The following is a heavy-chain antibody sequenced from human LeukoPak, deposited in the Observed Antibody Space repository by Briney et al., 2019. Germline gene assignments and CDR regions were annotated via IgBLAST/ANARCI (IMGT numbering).Heavy chain of an antibody. CDR3: ARDPYTSSWPEYFQH. D-gene: IGHD6-13*01. V-gene: IGHV3-7*04. J-gene: IGHJ1*01. CDR1: GFTFSNYW. Sequence: GGSLRLSCAASGFTFSNYWMSWVRQAPGTGLEWVANTKQDGSEKYYVDSVKGRFTISRDNAKNSLYLQMNSLRAEDTAVYYCARDPYTSSWPEYFQHWGQGTPVTVSS. CDR2: TKQDGSEK.